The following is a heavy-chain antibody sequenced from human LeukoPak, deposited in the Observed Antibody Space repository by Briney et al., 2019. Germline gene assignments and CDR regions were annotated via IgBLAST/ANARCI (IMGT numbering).Heavy chain of an antibody. V-gene: IGHV4-39*01. J-gene: IGHJ5*01. CDR1: GGSVSDTNYY. D-gene: IGHD3-3*01. CDR2: VHHSGST. Sequence: SETLSLTCNVSGGSVSDTNYYWGWIRQPPGEGLEWIGSVHHSGSTAYNPSLRGRLTIFVVTSKNQFSLKLKSVTAPDTSVYYCARASYDVWSGYFPNWFDSWGRGTVVTVSS. CDR3: ARASYDVWSGYFPNWFDS.